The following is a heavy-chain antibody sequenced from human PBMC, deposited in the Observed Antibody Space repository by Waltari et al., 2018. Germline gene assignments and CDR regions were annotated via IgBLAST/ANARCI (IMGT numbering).Heavy chain of an antibody. CDR3: AREGCSSTSCFSYYYYGMDV. CDR1: GGSISSYY. J-gene: IGHJ6*02. Sequence: QVQLQESGPGLVKPSETLSLTCTVSGGSISSYYWSWIRQPPGKGLEWIGYIYYSGSTNYNPSRKSRGTISVDTSKNQFSLKLSSVTAADTAVYYCAREGCSSTSCFSYYYYGMDVWGHGTTVTVSS. V-gene: IGHV4-59*01. D-gene: IGHD2-2*01. CDR2: IYYSGST.